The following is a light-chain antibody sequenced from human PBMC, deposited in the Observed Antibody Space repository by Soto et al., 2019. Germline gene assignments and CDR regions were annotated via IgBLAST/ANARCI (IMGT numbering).Light chain of an antibody. Sequence: QSVLTQPASVSGSPGQSITISCTGTSSDVGGYNYVSWYQQHPGKAPKLIIYDVSYRPSGVSNRFSGSKSGNTASLTISGLQAEDEADYFCSSYSRRSTYVFGTGTKVPS. V-gene: IGLV2-14*03. CDR1: SSDVGGYNY. CDR3: SSYSRRSTYV. J-gene: IGLJ1*01. CDR2: DVS.